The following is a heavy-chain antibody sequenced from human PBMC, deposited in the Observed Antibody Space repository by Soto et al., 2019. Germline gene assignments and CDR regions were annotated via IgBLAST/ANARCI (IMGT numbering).Heavy chain of an antibody. CDR1: VASISVFY. Sequence: SESLSITCTFSVASISVFYWSWIRKSAGKGLEWIGRIYATGTTDYNPSLKSRVMMSVDTSKKQFSLKLRSVTAADTAVYYRVRDGTKTLRDWFDPWGQGIPVTVSS. CDR2: IYATGTT. V-gene: IGHV4-4*07. J-gene: IGHJ5*02. D-gene: IGHD1-1*01. CDR3: VRDGTKTLRDWFDP.